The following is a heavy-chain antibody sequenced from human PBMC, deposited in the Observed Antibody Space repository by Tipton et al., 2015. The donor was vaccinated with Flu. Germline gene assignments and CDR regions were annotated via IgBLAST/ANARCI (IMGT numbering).Heavy chain of an antibody. CDR2: ISYDGSNK. J-gene: IGHJ4*02. V-gene: IGHV3-30*18. D-gene: IGHD5-18*01. CDR1: GFTFRSYG. CDR3: AKDYIYGFFVEGRAIDY. Sequence: SLRLSCAASGFTFRSYGMHWVRQAPGKGLEWVAAISYDGSNKYYVDSVKGRFTISRDNSKNTLFLQMNSLRAEDTAVYYCAKDYIYGFFVEGRAIDYWGQGTLVTVSS.